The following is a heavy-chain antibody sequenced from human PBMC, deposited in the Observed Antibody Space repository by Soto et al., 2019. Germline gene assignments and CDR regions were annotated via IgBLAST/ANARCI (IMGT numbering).Heavy chain of an antibody. CDR2: IYWDDDK. V-gene: IGHV2-5*02. Sequence: QITLKESGPTLVKPTQTLTLTCTFSGFSLSTSGVGVGWIRQPPGKALECLTLIYWDDDKRYSPSPKGTLTITKDTYNNQVVLTMTNRDPVDKATYSCAHSRVDTAMVGEYDYGMDVWGQGTTVTFSS. D-gene: IGHD5-18*01. CDR1: GFSLSTSGVG. CDR3: AHSRVDTAMVGEYDYGMDV. J-gene: IGHJ6*02.